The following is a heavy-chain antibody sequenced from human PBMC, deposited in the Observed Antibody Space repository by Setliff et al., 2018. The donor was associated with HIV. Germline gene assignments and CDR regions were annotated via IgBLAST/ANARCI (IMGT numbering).Heavy chain of an antibody. CDR3: ARQLYNSLDF. Sequence: ASVKVSCKASGYTFTNYYLHWVRQAPGQGLEWMGWINPNSGGTNYGGTNYAQKFRGRVSLTTDTSINTAYMELGGLHSDDTAVYYCARQLYNSLDFWGQGALVTVSS. CDR2: INPNSGGTNYGGT. D-gene: IGHD1-1*01. J-gene: IGHJ4*02. CDR1: GYTFTNYY. V-gene: IGHV1-2*02.